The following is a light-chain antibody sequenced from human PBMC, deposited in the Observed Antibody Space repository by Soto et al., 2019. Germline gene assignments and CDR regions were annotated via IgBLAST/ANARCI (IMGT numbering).Light chain of an antibody. CDR2: GAS. CDR3: QQHGTSPIT. CDR1: KTVIHNH. V-gene: IGKV3-20*01. J-gene: IGKJ5*01. Sequence: EIVLTQSPDTLSLSPGERATLSSRASKTVIHNHLAWHQQKPGQTPRLLVYGASSRATGIPDRFSGSGSGTDFTLTISRLEPEDFAVYYCQQHGTSPITFGQGTRLEIK.